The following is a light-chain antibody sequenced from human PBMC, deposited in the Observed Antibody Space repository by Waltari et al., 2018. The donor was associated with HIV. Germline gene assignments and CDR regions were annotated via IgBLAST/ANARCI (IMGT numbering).Light chain of an antibody. CDR2: DAS. CDR1: QSISSY. Sequence: DIQMTPSPSSLSASVGDRVIITCRASQSISSYLNWYQQKPGKAPKLLIYDASTLQSGVPSRFSGSGSGTDFTLTISSLQLEDFGTYYCQQSYSTPHTFGQGTKLEIK. CDR3: QQSYSTPHT. J-gene: IGKJ2*01. V-gene: IGKV1-39*01.